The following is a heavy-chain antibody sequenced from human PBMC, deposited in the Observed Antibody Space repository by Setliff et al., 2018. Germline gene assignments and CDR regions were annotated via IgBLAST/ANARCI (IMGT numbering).Heavy chain of an antibody. V-gene: IGHV4-38-2*01. CDR1: GVSISDGHF. Sequence: SETLSLTCAVSGVSISDGHFWGWIRQPPGKGLEWIGSIDRTGNRYYNSPLRSRATLSIDMSRNEFSLELRSMTAADTAMYYCARRDEYLQFREFFDFWGQGILVTVSS. J-gene: IGHJ4*02. CDR2: IDRTGNR. CDR3: ARRDEYLQFREFFDF. D-gene: IGHD3-10*01.